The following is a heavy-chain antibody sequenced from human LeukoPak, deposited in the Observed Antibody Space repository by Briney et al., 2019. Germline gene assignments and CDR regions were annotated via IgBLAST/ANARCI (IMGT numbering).Heavy chain of an antibody. CDR1: GFTFSSYA. V-gene: IGHV3-23*01. CDR2: ISGSGGTT. J-gene: IGHJ4*02. D-gene: IGHD4/OR15-4a*01. Sequence: GGSLRLYCAASGFTFSSYAMSWVRQAPGKGLEWVSAISGSGGTTYCADSVKGRFTISRDNSKNTLYLQMNSLRAEDTAVYYFATQVPSDPHFDYWGQGTLVTVSS. CDR3: ATQVPSDPHFDY.